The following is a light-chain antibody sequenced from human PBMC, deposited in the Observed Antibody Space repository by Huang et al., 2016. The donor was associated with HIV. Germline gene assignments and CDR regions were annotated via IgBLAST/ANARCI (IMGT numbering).Light chain of an antibody. CDR3: QQYYTSPRVT. CDR2: ATS. Sequence: DIRMTQSPSSLSASVGDRVTITCRASQHITNNLNWYQQRPGKAPRLLIYATSTLQNGVPSRFSGSRSGTDFSLTITNLQPEDFATYSCQQYYTSPRVTFGPGTK. V-gene: IGKV1-39*01. CDR1: QHITNN. J-gene: IGKJ3*01.